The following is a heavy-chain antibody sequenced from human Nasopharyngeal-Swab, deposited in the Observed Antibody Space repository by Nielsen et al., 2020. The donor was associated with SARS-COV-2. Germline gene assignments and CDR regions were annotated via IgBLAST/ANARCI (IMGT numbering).Heavy chain of an antibody. V-gene: IGHV1-2*06. CDR2: INPNSGDT. Sequence: WVRQAPGQGLEWMGRINPNSGDTNYAQKFQGRVTMTRDTSISTAYMELSRLRSDDTAVHYCASLRYFDWLTTGYYYYGMDVWGQGTTVTVSS. CDR3: ASLRYFDWLTTGYYYYGMDV. D-gene: IGHD3-9*01. J-gene: IGHJ6*02.